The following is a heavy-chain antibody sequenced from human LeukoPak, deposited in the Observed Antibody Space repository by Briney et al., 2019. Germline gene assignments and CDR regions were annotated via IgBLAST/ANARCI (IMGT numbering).Heavy chain of an antibody. J-gene: IGHJ5*02. CDR2: ISAYNGNT. CDR3: ARRADDILTGYYPFDP. Sequence: GATVRVSCKASGYTFTIYGMSWVRQAPGQGREGMGWISAYNGNTNYAQKLQGRVTMTTDTSTSTAYIELRSLRSDDTAVYYCARRADDILTGYYPFDPWGQGTLVTVSS. V-gene: IGHV1-18*04. D-gene: IGHD3-9*01. CDR1: GYTFTIYG.